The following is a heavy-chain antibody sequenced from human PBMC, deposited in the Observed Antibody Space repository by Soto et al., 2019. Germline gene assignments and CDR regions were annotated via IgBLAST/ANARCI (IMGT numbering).Heavy chain of an antibody. CDR1: GYTFTSYA. V-gene: IGHV1-3*01. Sequence: ASVKVSCKASGYTFTSYAMHWVRQAPGQRLEWMGWINAGNGNTKYSQKFQGRVTITRDTSASTAYMELSSLRSEDTAVYYCARSVVVPTATDYWGQGTLVTVSS. D-gene: IGHD2-2*01. J-gene: IGHJ4*02. CDR2: INAGNGNT. CDR3: ARSVVVPTATDY.